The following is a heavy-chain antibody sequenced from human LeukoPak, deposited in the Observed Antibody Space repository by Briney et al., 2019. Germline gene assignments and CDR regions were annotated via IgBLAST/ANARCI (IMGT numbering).Heavy chain of an antibody. J-gene: IGHJ4*02. V-gene: IGHV1-2*02. CDR3: ARGGYYYVSSVNSPLAY. CDR2: INPNSGGT. CDR1: GYTFTGYC. Sequence: ASVKVSCKASGYTFTGYCMHWVRQAPGQGLEWMGWINPNSGGTNYAQKFQGRVTMTRDTSISTAYMELSRLRFDDTAVYYCARGGYYYVSSVNSPLAYWGREPWSPSPQ. D-gene: IGHD3-22*01.